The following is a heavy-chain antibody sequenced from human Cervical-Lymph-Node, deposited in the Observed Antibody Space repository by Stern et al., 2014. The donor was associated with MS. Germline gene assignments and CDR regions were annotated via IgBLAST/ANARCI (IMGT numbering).Heavy chain of an antibody. J-gene: IGHJ4*02. CDR2: ISHSGVT. CDR3: MRGDY. Sequence: QLQLQASGPGLVKPSQTLSLTCTVSGASIKTIGYFWSWVRQPPGKGLEWIGFISHSGVTFYNETLKSRVTLSQDTSANQFSLRLTSVTAADTALYFCMRGDYWGRGILVAVSS. CDR1: GASIKTIGYF. V-gene: IGHV4-31*03.